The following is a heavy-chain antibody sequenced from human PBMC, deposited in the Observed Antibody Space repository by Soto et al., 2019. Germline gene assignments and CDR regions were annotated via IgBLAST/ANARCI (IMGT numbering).Heavy chain of an antibody. Sequence: PSETLSLTCTVSGGSISSSSYYWGWIRQPPGKGLEWIGSIYYSGSTYYNPSLKSRVTISVDTSKNQFSLKLSSVTAADTAVYYCARERPFDYWGQGTLVTVSS. CDR1: GGSISSSSYY. CDR2: IYYSGST. V-gene: IGHV4-39*02. CDR3: ARERPFDY. J-gene: IGHJ4*02.